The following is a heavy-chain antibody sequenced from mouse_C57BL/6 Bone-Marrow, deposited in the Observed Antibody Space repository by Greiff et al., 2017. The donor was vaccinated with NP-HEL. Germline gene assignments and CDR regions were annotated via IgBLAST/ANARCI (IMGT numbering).Heavy chain of an antibody. V-gene: IGHV1-55*01. CDR2: IYPGSGST. Sequence: QVQLQQSGAELVKPGASVKMSCKASGYTFTSYWITWVKQRPGQGLAWIGDIYPGSGSTNYNEKFKSKATLTVDTSSSTAYMQLSSLTSEDSAVYYCAYSNYGYFDYWGQGTTLTVSS. CDR1: GYTFTSYW. CDR3: AYSNYGYFDY. J-gene: IGHJ2*01. D-gene: IGHD2-5*01.